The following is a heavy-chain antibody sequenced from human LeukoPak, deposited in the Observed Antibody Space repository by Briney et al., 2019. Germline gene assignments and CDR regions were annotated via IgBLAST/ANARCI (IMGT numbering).Heavy chain of an antibody. V-gene: IGHV3-11*04. CDR3: AGRRDGYNYDYYMDV. D-gene: IGHD5-24*01. J-gene: IGHJ6*03. CDR2: ISSSGSTI. CDR1: GFTFSDYY. Sequence: GGSLRFSCAASGFTFSDYYMSWLRQAPGKGLEWVSYISSSGSTIYYADSVKGRFTISRDNAKNSLYLQMNSLRAEDTAVYYCAGRRDGYNYDYYMDVWGKGTTVTVSS.